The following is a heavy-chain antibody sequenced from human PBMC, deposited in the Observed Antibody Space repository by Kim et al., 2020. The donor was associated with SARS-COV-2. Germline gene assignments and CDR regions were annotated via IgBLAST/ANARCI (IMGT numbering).Heavy chain of an antibody. J-gene: IGHJ6*03. Sequence: YYSPSHKSRVPMSADTSKSQFSLRLSSVAAADTAVYYCARIYSSNFYLDVWGKGTSVTVSS. V-gene: IGHV4-39*01. CDR3: ARIYSSNFYLDV. D-gene: IGHD2-15*01.